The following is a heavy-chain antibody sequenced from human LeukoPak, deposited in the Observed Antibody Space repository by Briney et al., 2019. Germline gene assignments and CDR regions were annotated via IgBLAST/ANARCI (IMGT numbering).Heavy chain of an antibody. D-gene: IGHD3-3*01. J-gene: IGHJ4*02. CDR1: GFTFSSYA. CDR3: AHQNEPYYDFWSGYYSFDY. V-gene: IGHV3-30-3*01. Sequence: GGSLRLSCAASGFTFSSYAMHWVRQAPGKGLEWVAVISYDGSNKYYADSVKGRFTISRDNSKNTLYLQMNGLRAEDTAVYYCAHQNEPYYDFWSGYYSFDYWGQGTLVTVSS. CDR2: ISYDGSNK.